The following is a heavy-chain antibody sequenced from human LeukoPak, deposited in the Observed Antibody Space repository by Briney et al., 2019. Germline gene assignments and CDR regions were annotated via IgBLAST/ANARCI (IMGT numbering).Heavy chain of an antibody. CDR2: ISSSSSYT. J-gene: IGHJ4*02. CDR3: AASTYYYDSSGYYD. V-gene: IGHV3-11*03. Sequence: PGGSLRLSCAASGFTFSDYYMSWIRQAPGKGLEWVSYISSSSSYTNYADSVKGRFTISRDNAKNSLYLQMNSPRAEDTAVYYCAASTYYYDSSGYYDWGQGTLVTVSS. CDR1: GFTFSDYY. D-gene: IGHD3-22*01.